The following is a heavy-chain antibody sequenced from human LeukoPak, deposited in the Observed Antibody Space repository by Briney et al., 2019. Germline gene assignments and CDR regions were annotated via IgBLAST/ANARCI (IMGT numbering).Heavy chain of an antibody. J-gene: IGHJ4*02. D-gene: IGHD1-26*01. CDR1: GFTFSSYW. CDR3: ARGFSGPLGY. Sequence: GGSLRLSCAASGFTFSSYWMSWVRQAPGKGLEWVSYISGDGATIYYADSVKGRFSISRDNAKNSLFLQMNNLRAEDTAVYYCARGFSGPLGYWGQGTLVTVSS. V-gene: IGHV3-48*04. CDR2: ISGDGATI.